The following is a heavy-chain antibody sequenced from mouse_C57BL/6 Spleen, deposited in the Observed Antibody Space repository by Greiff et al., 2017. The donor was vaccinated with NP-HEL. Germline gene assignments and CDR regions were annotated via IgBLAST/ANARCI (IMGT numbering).Heavy chain of an antibody. CDR1: GYTFTSYW. J-gene: IGHJ1*03. Sequence: VQLQQPGAELVKPGASVKLSCKASGYTFTSYWMHWVKQRPGQGLEWIGMIHPNSGSTNYNEKFKRKATLTVDKSSSTAYMQLSSLTSEDSAVYYCARMRDSKFEVWGTGTTGTVSS. D-gene: IGHD3-3*01. V-gene: IGHV1-64*01. CDR2: IHPNSGST. CDR3: ARMRDSKFEV.